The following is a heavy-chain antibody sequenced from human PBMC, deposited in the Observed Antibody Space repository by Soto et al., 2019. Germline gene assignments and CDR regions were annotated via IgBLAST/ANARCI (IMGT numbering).Heavy chain of an antibody. V-gene: IGHV4-61*01. Sequence: QVQLQESGPGLVKPSETLSLTCIVFGGSVSSGHYYWSWLRQPPGKGLEWIGYIYYTGSTYYNLSLKSRVTLSVDMSKTQFSLKLSSVPAADTAGYYCARENHGDYDYWGQGTLVTVSS. CDR3: ARENHGDYDY. CDR1: GGSVSSGHYY. CDR2: IYYTGST. D-gene: IGHD4-17*01. J-gene: IGHJ4*02.